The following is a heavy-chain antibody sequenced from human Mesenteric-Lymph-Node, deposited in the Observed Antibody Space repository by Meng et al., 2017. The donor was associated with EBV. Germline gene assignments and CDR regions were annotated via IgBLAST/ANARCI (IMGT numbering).Heavy chain of an antibody. V-gene: IGHV3-30*18. D-gene: IGHD5-12*01. CDR3: AKSSMGGYDWSDC. Sequence: EQRVALGGGVVQPWRSLRLACAASGFPFRSYCMHWVRQAPGKGLQWVAFISYDGSKKFYVDSVKGRFTISRDNSQNTLYLQMNSLRGEDSAVYYCAKSSMGGYDWSDCWGQGSLVTVSS. CDR1: GFPFRSYC. J-gene: IGHJ4*02. CDR2: ISYDGSKK.